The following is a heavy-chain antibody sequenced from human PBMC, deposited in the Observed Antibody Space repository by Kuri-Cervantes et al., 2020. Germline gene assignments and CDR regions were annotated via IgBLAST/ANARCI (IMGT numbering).Heavy chain of an antibody. V-gene: IGHV1-69*05. CDR2: IIPIFGTA. Sequence: SVKVSCKASGGTYSSYAISWVRQAPGQGLEWMGGIIPIFGTANYAQKFQGRVTITTDESTSTAYMELSSLRSEDTAVYYCAREVVVCGWAESLAFDIWGQGTMVTVSS. J-gene: IGHJ3*02. CDR1: GGTYSSYA. CDR3: AREVVVCGWAESLAFDI. D-gene: IGHD2-15*01.